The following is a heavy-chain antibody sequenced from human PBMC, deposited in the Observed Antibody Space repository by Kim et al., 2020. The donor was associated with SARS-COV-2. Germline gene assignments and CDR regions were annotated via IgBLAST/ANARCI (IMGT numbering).Heavy chain of an antibody. Sequence: DSVKGRFTISRDNAKNSLYLQMNSLRAEDTALYYCAKDSDYYDSSGAFDYWGQGTLVTVSS. J-gene: IGHJ4*02. V-gene: IGHV3-9*01. D-gene: IGHD3-22*01. CDR3: AKDSDYYDSSGAFDY.